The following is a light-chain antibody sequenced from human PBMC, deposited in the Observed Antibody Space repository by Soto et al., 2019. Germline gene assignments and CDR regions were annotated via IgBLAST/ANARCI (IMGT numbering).Light chain of an antibody. Sequence: DIQMTQSPSTLSASVGDRVTITCRASQTINTWLAWYQQKPGKAPQVLIYKASSLESGAPSRFSGSGSGTGFTLTISSLQPDYFATYYREQFNSYPVTFGQGTKVEIK. CDR2: KAS. V-gene: IGKV1-5*03. CDR1: QTINTW. CDR3: EQFNSYPVT. J-gene: IGKJ1*01.